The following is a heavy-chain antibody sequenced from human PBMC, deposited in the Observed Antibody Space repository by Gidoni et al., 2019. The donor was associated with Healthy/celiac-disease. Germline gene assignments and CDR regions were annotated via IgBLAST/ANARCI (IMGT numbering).Heavy chain of an antibody. J-gene: IGHJ6*02. D-gene: IGHD1-26*01. V-gene: IGHV3-33*01. Sequence: QVQLVESGGGVVQPGRALRLTCAASGFTFSSHGMHWVRQAPGKGLEWVAVIWYDGSNKYYADSVKGRFTISRDNSKNTLYLQMNSLRAEDTAVYYCARGGSGSYYYYYGMDVWGQGTTVTVSS. CDR3: ARGGSGSYYYYYGMDV. CDR2: IWYDGSNK. CDR1: GFTFSSHG.